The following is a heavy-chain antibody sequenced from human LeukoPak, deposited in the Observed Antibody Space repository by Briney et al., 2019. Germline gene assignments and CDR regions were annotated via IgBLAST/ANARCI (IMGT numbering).Heavy chain of an antibody. CDR1: GYTFTCYY. J-gene: IGHJ3*02. V-gene: IGHV1-2*02. D-gene: IGHD3-22*01. Sequence: ASVKVSCKASGYTFTCYYMHWVRQAPGQGREWMGWINPNSGGTNYAQKFQGRVTMTRDTSISTAYMELSRLRSDDTAVYYCARADWYYDSSGKNHDAFDIWGQGTMVTVSS. CDR2: INPNSGGT. CDR3: ARADWYYDSSGKNHDAFDI.